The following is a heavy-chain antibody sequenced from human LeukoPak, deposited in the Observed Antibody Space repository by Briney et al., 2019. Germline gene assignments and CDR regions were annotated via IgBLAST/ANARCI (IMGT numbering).Heavy chain of an antibody. Sequence: GASLKVSCQASGYTFTGYYMHWVRQAPGQALEWMGWINPHSGGTNYAQKFQGRVTMTRDTSISTAYLEMSRLRSDDTAVYYCARGDSSGWPADYWGQGTLVTVSS. D-gene: IGHD6-19*01. V-gene: IGHV1-2*02. CDR1: GYTFTGYY. CDR2: INPHSGGT. CDR3: ARGDSSGWPADY. J-gene: IGHJ4*02.